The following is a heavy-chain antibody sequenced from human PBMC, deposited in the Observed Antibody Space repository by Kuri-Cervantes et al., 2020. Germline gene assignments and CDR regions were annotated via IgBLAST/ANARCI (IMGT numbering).Heavy chain of an antibody. CDR3: ARGRGFGY. J-gene: IGHJ4*02. Sequence: SETLSLTCTVSGGSISSSSYYWSWVRQPPGKGLEWIGEINHSGSTNYNPSLKSRVTISVDTSKNQFSLKLSSVTAADTAVYYCARGRGFGYWGQGTLVTVSS. CDR2: INHSGST. V-gene: IGHV4-39*07. CDR1: GGSISSSSYY.